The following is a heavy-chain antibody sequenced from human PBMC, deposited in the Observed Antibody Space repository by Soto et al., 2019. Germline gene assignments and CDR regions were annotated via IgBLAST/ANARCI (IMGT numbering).Heavy chain of an antibody. Sequence: QGHLVQSGAEVKKPGASVKVSCKASGYTFTRYGISWVRQAPGQGLEWMGWISGYNGDTNYAQNLQGRVTMTIDTSTTTAYMELRSLTSDDTAVYYCAKNGQPPYYYYGLEVWGQGTTVTVSS. J-gene: IGHJ6*02. V-gene: IGHV1-18*01. D-gene: IGHD2-8*01. CDR1: GYTFTRYG. CDR2: ISGYNGDT. CDR3: AKNGQPPYYYYGLEV.